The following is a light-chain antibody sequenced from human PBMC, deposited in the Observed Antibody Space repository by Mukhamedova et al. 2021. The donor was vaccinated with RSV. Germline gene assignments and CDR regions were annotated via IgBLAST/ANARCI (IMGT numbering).Light chain of an antibody. CDR3: QYYDSSPTYT. V-gene: IGKV3-20*01. CDR2: AAS. Sequence: QKPGQAPRLVIYAASSRATGIPDRFSGSGSVTDFTLTINRLEPEDFAVYYCQYYDSSPTYTFGQGTKLEMK. J-gene: IGKJ2*01.